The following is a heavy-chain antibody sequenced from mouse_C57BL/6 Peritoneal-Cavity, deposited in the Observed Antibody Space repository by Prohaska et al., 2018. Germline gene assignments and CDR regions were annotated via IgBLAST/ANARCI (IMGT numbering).Heavy chain of an antibody. CDR3: MRYGGNYWYFDV. D-gene: IGHD1-1*02. J-gene: IGHJ1*03. V-gene: IGHV11-2*01. CDR1: GFTFSGFW. CDR2: INSDGSAI. Sequence: EVQLLETGGGLVQPGGSRGLSCEGSGFTFSGFWMSWVRQTPGKTLKWIGDINSDGSAINYAPSRKDRFTIFRDNDKSTLYLQMSNVRSEDTATYFCMRYGGNYWYFDVWGTGTTVTVSS.